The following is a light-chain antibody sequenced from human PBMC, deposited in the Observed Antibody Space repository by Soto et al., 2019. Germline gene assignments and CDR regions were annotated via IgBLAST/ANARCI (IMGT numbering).Light chain of an antibody. CDR1: SSDVGGSNH. CDR3: SSYTSTTLV. J-gene: IGLJ2*01. CDR2: GVS. Sequence: QSALTQPASVSGSPGQSITISCTGTSSDVGGSNHVSWYQQHPGKAPKLMFYGVSNRPSGISNRVSGSKSGNTASLTISGLQAEDAADYYCSSYTSTTLVFGGGTKLTVL. V-gene: IGLV2-14*01.